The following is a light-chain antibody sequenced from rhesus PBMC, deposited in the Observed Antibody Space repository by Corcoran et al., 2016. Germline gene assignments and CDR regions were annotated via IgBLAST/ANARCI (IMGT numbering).Light chain of an antibody. CDR1: QGINYH. V-gene: IGKV1-66*01. J-gene: IGKJ4*01. Sequence: DIQMTQSPSPLSASVGDRVTITCRASQGINYHLTWYQQQPGKAPKPLIYFASSSETGVPSRFSGSGYWTDYTLTISSLQPEDIATDYCQQFNNSPPTVGGGTKVAIK. CDR3: QQFNNSPPT. CDR2: FAS.